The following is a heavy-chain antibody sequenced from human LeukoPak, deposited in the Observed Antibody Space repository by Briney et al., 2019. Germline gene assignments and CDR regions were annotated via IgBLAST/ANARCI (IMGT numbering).Heavy chain of an antibody. CDR1: GDNFTSCD. D-gene: IGHD3-10*01. Sequence: ASVKVSCKASGDNFTSCDINWVRQATGQGLEWMGWMNPNSGNTGYAQKFQGRVTMTRNTSISTAYMELSSLRSEDTAVYYCARGLIETQGLVIKSVLLWFGELSPWGQGTLVTVSS. CDR3: ARGLIETQGLVIKSVLLWFGELSP. V-gene: IGHV1-8*01. J-gene: IGHJ5*02. CDR2: MNPNSGNT.